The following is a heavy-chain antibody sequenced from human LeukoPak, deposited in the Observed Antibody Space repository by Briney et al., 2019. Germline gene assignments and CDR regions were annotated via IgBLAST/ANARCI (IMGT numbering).Heavy chain of an antibody. Sequence: ASVKVSCKASGYTFTDYYMHWVRQAPGQGLEWMGWINPNSGGTNYAQKFQGRVTMTRDTSISTAYMELSRLSSVTAADTAVYYCARGSTLIRGFDYWGQGTLVTVSS. J-gene: IGHJ4*02. CDR1: GYTFTDYY. CDR3: ARGSTLIRGFDY. D-gene: IGHD3-10*01. V-gene: IGHV1-2*02. CDR2: INPNSGGT.